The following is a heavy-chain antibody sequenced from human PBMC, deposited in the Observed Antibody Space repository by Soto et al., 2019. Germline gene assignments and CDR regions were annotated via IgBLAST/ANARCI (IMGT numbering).Heavy chain of an antibody. Sequence: QVQLVQSGAEVRKPGASVKVSCKASGYTFSTSGMSWLRQAPGQGLEGMGWISTYNGDTNDAPKFQDRVTMTSDTSTSTVYMELRSLRSDDTAVYYCARAGAAPYYYDGMDVWGQGTRVTVSS. CDR3: ARAGAAPYYYDGMDV. CDR1: GYTFSTSG. V-gene: IGHV1-18*01. D-gene: IGHD2-15*01. CDR2: ISTYNGDT. J-gene: IGHJ6*02.